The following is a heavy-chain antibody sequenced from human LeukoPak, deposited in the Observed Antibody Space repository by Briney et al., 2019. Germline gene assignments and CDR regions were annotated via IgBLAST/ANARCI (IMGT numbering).Heavy chain of an antibody. CDR2: IYYSGSI. CDR3: ARSQWDGYNDYWFDP. V-gene: IGHV4-59*01. CDR1: GGSISSYY. Sequence: PSETLSLTCTVSGGSISSYYWSWIRQPPGKGLEWIGYIYYSGSINYNPSLKSRVTISVDTSKNQFSLKLSSVTAADTAVYYCARSQWDGYNDYWFDPWGQGTLVTVSS. D-gene: IGHD5-24*01. J-gene: IGHJ5*02.